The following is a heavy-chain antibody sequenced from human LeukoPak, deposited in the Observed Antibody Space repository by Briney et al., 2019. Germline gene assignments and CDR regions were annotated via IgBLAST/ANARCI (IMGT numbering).Heavy chain of an antibody. CDR2: IYYSGST. Sequence: ASETLSLTCTVSGGSISSSSYYWGWIRQPPGKGLEWIGSIYYSGSTYYNPSLKSRVTISVDTSKNQFSLKLSSVTAADTAVYYCARGFRAAAGTFFDYWGQGTLVTVSS. D-gene: IGHD6-13*01. V-gene: IGHV4-39*07. J-gene: IGHJ4*02. CDR1: GGSISSSSYY. CDR3: ARGFRAAAGTFFDY.